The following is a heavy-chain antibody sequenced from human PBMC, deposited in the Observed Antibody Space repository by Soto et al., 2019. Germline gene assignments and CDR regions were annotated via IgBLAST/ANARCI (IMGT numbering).Heavy chain of an antibody. J-gene: IGHJ4*02. CDR1: GYNFAGSG. V-gene: IGHV1-18*04. CDR2: ISANSGDT. D-gene: IGHD1-7*01. CDR3: ARAGASNWNYVSSSS. Sequence: EASVKVSCKASGYNFAGSGFIWVRQAPGQGLEWMGWISANSGDTNYAQNLQGRVTMTTDTSTSTAYMELRSLTSDDTAVYYCARAGASNWNYVSSSSWGQGTLATVSS.